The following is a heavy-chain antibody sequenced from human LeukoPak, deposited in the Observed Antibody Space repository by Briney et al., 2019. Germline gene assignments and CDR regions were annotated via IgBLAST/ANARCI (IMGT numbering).Heavy chain of an antibody. V-gene: IGHV3-23*01. CDR3: AKGTITYQYYYGMNV. D-gene: IGHD2-2*01. CDR2: ISGSGGST. CDR1: GFTFSSYA. Sequence: GGSLRLSCAASGFTFSSYAMSWVRQAPGKGLEWVSVISGSGGSTYYADSVKGRFTISRDNSENTLYLQMNSLRAEDTAVYYCAKGTITYQYYYGMNVWGQGTTVTVSS. J-gene: IGHJ6*02.